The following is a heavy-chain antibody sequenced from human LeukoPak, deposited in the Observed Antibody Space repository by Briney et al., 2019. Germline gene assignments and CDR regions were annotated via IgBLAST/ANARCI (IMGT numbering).Heavy chain of an antibody. CDR1: GGSISSGGYY. D-gene: IGHD3-22*01. Sequence: SQTLSLTCTVSGGSISSGGYYWSWIRQHPGKGLEWIGYIYYSGSTYYNPSLKSRVTISVDTSKNQFSLKLSSVTAADTAVYYCARVAHDSSGYMTLDYWGQGTLVTVSS. J-gene: IGHJ4*02. V-gene: IGHV4-31*03. CDR3: ARVAHDSSGYMTLDY. CDR2: IYYSGST.